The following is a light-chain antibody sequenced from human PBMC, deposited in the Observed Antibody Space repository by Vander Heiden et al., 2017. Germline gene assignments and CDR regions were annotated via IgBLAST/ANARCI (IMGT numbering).Light chain of an antibody. CDR1: QDISSA. J-gene: IGKJ4*01. Sequence: AIQLTQSPSSLSASVGDRVTITCRASQDISSALAWYQQKPGKAPELLIYDASSLEKGVPSRFSGSGSGTDFTLNISSLQPEDFATYYCQQFNSYPLTFGGGTKVEIK. V-gene: IGKV1-13*02. CDR2: DAS. CDR3: QQFNSYPLT.